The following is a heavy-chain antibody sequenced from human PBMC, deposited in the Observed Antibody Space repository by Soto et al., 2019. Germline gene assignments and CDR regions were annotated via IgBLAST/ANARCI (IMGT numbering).Heavy chain of an antibody. CDR2: INPAKGDT. CDR1: GYTFTQYT. J-gene: IGHJ3*02. V-gene: IGHV1-3*01. CDR3: ARGFRAVTSTVYDAFDI. D-gene: IGHD6-19*01. Sequence: QVQLVQSGAEVKEPGASMRVSCKASGYTFTQYTIHWVRQAPGQRPEWMGWINPAKGDTKNSQKFQGRVTITRDTSATTSYMDLASLTSEDTAVYYYARGFRAVTSTVYDAFDIWGQGTMVTVSS.